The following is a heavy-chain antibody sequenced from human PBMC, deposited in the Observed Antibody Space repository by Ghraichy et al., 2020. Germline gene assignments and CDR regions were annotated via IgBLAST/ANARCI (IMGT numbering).Heavy chain of an antibody. J-gene: IGHJ2*01. D-gene: IGHD4-11*01. Sequence: SETLSLTCTVSGGSISSYYWSWIRQPPGKGLEWIGYIYYSGSTNYNPSLKSRVTISVDTSKNQFSLKLSSVTAADTAVYYCARYSKISRGKGWYFDLWGRGTLVTVSS. CDR3: ARYSKISRGKGWYFDL. CDR2: IYYSGST. CDR1: GGSISSYY. V-gene: IGHV4-59*08.